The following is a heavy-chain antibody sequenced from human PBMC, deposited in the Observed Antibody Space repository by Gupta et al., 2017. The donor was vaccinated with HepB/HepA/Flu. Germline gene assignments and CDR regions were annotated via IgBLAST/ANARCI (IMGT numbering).Heavy chain of an antibody. V-gene: IGHV3-23*01. CDR3: AKDLYFWSAMDV. D-gene: IGHD3-3*01. Sequence: EIQLLESGGGLVQPGGSLILSCEVSGFPFNGNAMSWVRQAPGKGLEWVSGIGTDLKTHYSESVRGRFTISRDNSKNTLYLQMNSLRAEDTAVYYCAKDLYFWSAMDVWGKGTTVTVSS. CDR1: GFPFNGNA. CDR2: IGTDLKT. J-gene: IGHJ6*03.